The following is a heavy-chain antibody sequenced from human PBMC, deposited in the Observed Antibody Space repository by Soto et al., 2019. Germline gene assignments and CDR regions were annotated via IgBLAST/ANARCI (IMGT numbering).Heavy chain of an antibody. CDR2: ISSTRGF. Sequence: GVSLRLHRSHAGFTFSDYLMPWVRQPLVKGPEWVSDISSTRGFNKYADSFKGRFTISRDNAKNAVYLQMNSLRADDTAVYYCARVSSGYYLYYFDYWGQG. D-gene: IGHD3-3*01. CDR1: GFTFSDYL. CDR3: ARVSSGYYLYYFDY. V-gene: IGHV3-11*06. J-gene: IGHJ4*02.